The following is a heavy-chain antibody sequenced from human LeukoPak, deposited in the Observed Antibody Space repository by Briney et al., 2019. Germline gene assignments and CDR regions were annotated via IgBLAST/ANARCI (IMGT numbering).Heavy chain of an antibody. CDR3: ATAANTYNWNYGRAFDI. CDR1: GYTFTSYA. CDR2: INAGNGNT. D-gene: IGHD1-7*01. Sequence: ASVKVSCKASGYTFTSYAMHWVRQAPGQRLEWMGWINAGNGNTKYSQKFQGRVTMTEDTSTDTAYMELSSLRSEDTAIYYCATAANTYNWNYGRAFDIWGQGTMVTVSS. V-gene: IGHV1-3*01. J-gene: IGHJ3*02.